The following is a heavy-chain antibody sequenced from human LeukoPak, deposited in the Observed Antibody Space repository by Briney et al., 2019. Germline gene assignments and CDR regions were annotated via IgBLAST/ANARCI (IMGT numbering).Heavy chain of an antibody. Sequence: PGGSLRLSCAASGFTFSNHWMHWVRQAPGKGLVWVSRIDERGSNAMYADSVKGRFSISRDNAKKTVNLQMNSLRAEDTGVYYCIRDEALWRLDYWGQGTLVTVSS. D-gene: IGHD2-21*01. CDR3: IRDEALWRLDY. V-gene: IGHV3-74*03. CDR2: IDERGSNA. J-gene: IGHJ4*02. CDR1: GFTFSNHW.